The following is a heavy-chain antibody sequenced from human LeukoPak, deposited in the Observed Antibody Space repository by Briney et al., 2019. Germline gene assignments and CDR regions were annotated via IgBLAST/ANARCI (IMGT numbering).Heavy chain of an antibody. CDR2: ISGNGNTI. V-gene: IGHV3-48*03. Sequence: GGSLRLSCAAYGFTFSNYEMNWVRQAPGKGLEWLSYISGNGNTIYYADSVKGRFTISRDNAKNSLYLQMNSLRAEDTAVYCCARGSLVHYYGSGSYRIRAGFDSWGQGTLVTVSS. D-gene: IGHD3-10*01. J-gene: IGHJ4*02. CDR1: GFTFSNYE. CDR3: ARGSLVHYYGSGSYRIRAGFDS.